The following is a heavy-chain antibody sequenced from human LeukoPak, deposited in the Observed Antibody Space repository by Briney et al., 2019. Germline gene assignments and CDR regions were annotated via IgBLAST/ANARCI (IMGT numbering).Heavy chain of an antibody. D-gene: IGHD3-22*01. CDR1: GYTFTAYY. Sequence: GASVKVSCKASGYTFTAYYIHWVRQAPGQGLEWMGWIDPNSGDTKYVEKFQGRVTMTRDTSISTAYMELSRLRSDDTAVYYCARFTTYYYDRKLDYWGQGTLVTVSS. V-gene: IGHV1-2*02. CDR2: IDPNSGDT. CDR3: ARFTTYYYDRKLDY. J-gene: IGHJ4*02.